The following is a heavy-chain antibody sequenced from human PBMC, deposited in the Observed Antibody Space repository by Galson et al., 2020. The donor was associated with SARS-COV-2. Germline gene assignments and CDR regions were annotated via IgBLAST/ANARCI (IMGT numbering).Heavy chain of an antibody. CDR3: ATAPGIAAAGWFDP. V-gene: IGHV1-24*01. J-gene: IGHJ5*02. D-gene: IGHD6-13*01. CDR1: GYTLTELS. Sequence: ASVKVSCKVSGYTLTELSMHWVRQAPGKGLEWMGGFDPEDGETIYAQKFQGRVTMTEDTSTDTAYMELSSLRSEDTAVYYCATAPGIAAAGWFDPWGQGTLVTDSS. CDR2: FDPEDGET.